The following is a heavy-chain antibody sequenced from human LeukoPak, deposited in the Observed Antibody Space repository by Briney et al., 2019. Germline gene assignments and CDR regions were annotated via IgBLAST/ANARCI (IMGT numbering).Heavy chain of an antibody. J-gene: IGHJ3*02. Sequence: GGSLRLSCAASGFTFSSDGMHWVRQAPGKGLEWVAVISYDGSNKYYADSVKGRFTISRDNSKNTLYLQMNSLRAEDTAVYYCAKALTLDGDSHDAFDIWGQGTMVTVSS. CDR3: AKALTLDGDSHDAFDI. V-gene: IGHV3-30*18. D-gene: IGHD4-17*01. CDR2: ISYDGSNK. CDR1: GFTFSSDG.